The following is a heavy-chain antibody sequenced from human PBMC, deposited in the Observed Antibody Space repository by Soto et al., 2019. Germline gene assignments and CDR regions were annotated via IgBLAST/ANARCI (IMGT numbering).Heavy chain of an antibody. CDR2: IYYSGTT. D-gene: IGHD3-3*01. Sequence: QVLLQESGPGLVKPSETLSLTCSVSGGSMSNYYWIWIRQPPGKGLEWIGYIYYSGTTNYNPSLKSRVTISEDTSKNQFSLELKAVTAADTAVYYGARGPARSGYYTWFDPWGQGVLVTVSS. J-gene: IGHJ5*02. CDR1: GGSMSNYY. CDR3: ARGPARSGYYTWFDP. V-gene: IGHV4-59*01.